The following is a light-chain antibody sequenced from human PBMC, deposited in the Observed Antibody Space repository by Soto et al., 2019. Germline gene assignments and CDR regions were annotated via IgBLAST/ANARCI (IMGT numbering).Light chain of an antibody. CDR2: EDV. CDR1: SRDVGNYNF. CDR3: CSYAGSGTFV. J-gene: IGLJ2*01. Sequence: QSALTQPASVSGSPGQSITISCTGTSRDVGNYNFVTWYQQHPDKAPKLMIYEDVKRPSGVSNRFSGSKSGNTASLTISGLQAEDEADYYCCSYAGSGTFVFGGGTQLTVL. V-gene: IGLV2-23*02.